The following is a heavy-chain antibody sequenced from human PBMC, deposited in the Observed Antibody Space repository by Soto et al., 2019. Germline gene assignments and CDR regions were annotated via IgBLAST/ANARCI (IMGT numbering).Heavy chain of an antibody. CDR3: ARRGDFGNYVFDY. CDR1: GGSFSRQD. CDR2: IIPIFGTV. D-gene: IGHD3-16*01. Sequence: QVQLVQSGAEVKKPGSSVKVSSTASGGSFSRQDVNWVRQAPGQGLEWMGGIIPIFGTVNYAQRFQDRVTITGDESKSTVYLELSSLRSADSAVYYCARRGDFGNYVFDYWGQGTLVTVSS. J-gene: IGHJ4*02. V-gene: IGHV1-69*01.